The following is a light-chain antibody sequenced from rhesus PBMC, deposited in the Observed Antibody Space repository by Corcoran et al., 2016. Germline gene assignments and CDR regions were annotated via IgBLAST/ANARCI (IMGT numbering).Light chain of an antibody. Sequence: DIQLTQSPSSLSASLGDRVTITCRASQGISSYFAWYQQKSGKAPKLLIFDESSLQIGDPSRFSGSGSGIEFTLTISRLQPEDFATYYCQQRNTFPFTFGHGTKLDIK. CDR1: QGISSY. V-gene: IGKV1-38*01. CDR3: QQRNTFPFT. J-gene: IGKJ3*01. CDR2: DES.